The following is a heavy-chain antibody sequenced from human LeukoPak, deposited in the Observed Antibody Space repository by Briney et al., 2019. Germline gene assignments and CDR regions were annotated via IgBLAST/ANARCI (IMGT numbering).Heavy chain of an antibody. D-gene: IGHD6-19*01. V-gene: IGHV1-69*13. CDR3: ARDRGVVVVAGIDY. Sequence: ASVKVSCKASGGTFSSYAISWVRQAPGQGLEWMGGIIPIFGTANYAQKLQGRVTITADESTSTAYMELSSLRSEDTAVYYCARDRGVVVVAGIDYWGQGTLVTVSS. CDR1: GGTFSSYA. CDR2: IIPIFGTA. J-gene: IGHJ4*02.